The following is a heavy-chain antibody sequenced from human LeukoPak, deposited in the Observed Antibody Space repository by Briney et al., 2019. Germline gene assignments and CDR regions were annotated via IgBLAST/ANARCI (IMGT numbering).Heavy chain of an antibody. J-gene: IGHJ4*02. CDR3: AREGSSSGFDY. Sequence: ASVKVSCKASGYTFTSYDINWVRQATGQGLEWMGWMNPNSGNAGYAQKFQGRVTMTRNTSISTAYMELSSLGSEDTAVYYCAREGSSSGFDYWGQGTLVTVSS. D-gene: IGHD6-13*01. V-gene: IGHV1-8*01. CDR1: GYTFTSYD. CDR2: MNPNSGNA.